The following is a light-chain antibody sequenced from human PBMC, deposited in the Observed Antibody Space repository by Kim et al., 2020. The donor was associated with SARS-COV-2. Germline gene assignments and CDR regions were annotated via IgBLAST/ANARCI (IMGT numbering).Light chain of an antibody. CDR1: QGISSY. CDR2: GSS. V-gene: IGKV1-9*01. J-gene: IGKJ5*01. Sequence: IQLTQSPSSLSASVGDRVSITCRASQGISSYLAWYQQKPGKAPKLLIYGSSTLQSGVPSRFSGSGSETATDFTLTISSLQPEDFATYYCQQSSGYPITFGQGTRLEIK. CDR3: QQSSGYPIT.